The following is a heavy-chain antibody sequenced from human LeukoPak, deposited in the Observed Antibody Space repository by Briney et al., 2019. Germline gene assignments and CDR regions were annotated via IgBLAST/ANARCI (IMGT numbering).Heavy chain of an antibody. CDR2: INPSGGST. V-gene: IGHV1-46*01. CDR3: ARGSSVVVPAATPDNWFDP. J-gene: IGHJ5*02. CDR1: GYTFTSYY. D-gene: IGHD2-2*01. Sequence: ASVKVSCKASGYTFTSYYMHWVRQAPGQGLEWMGIINPSGGSTSYAQKFQGRVTMTRDMSTSTVYMELSSLRSEDTAVYYCARGSSVVVPAATPDNWFDPWGQGTLVTVSS.